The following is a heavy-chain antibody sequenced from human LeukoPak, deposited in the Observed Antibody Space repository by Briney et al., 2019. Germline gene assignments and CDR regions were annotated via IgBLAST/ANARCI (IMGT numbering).Heavy chain of an antibody. D-gene: IGHD5-24*01. Sequence: GASVKVSCKASGGTFSSYAISWVRQAPGQGLEWMGGIIPIFGTANYAQKFQGRVTITTDESTSTAYMELSSLRSEDTAVYYCARSPVRWLPFDYWGQGTLDTVSS. CDR3: ARSPVRWLPFDY. CDR1: GGTFSSYA. V-gene: IGHV1-69*05. CDR2: IIPIFGTA. J-gene: IGHJ4*02.